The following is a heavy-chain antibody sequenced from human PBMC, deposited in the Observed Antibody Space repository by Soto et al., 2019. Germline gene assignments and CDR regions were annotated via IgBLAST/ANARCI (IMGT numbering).Heavy chain of an antibody. D-gene: IGHD2-15*01. J-gene: IGHJ4*02. V-gene: IGHV4-30-4*01. Sequence: PSETLSLTCSVSGGSISSDDYYWSWIRQPPGEGLEWIGYIYYNGRTSSTPSLESRVTISIDMSKNQFSLTLSSVSAADTAVYYCARDRSSSPDYFDFWGPGTLVTVSS. CDR1: GGSISSDDYY. CDR3: ARDRSSSPDYFDF. CDR2: IYYNGRT.